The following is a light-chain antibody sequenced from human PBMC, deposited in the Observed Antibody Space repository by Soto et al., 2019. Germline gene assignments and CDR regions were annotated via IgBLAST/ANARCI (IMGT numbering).Light chain of an antibody. V-gene: IGKV1-33*01. CDR2: DAF. Sequence: DIQMTQSPSSLSASVGDRVTITCQASQDISHHLAWYQQKPGKAPKLLIYDAFNLETGVPSRFSGRVSGTDFTFTISSLQPEDIATYYCQQYDSLPRTFGQGTKGEIK. J-gene: IGKJ1*01. CDR3: QQYDSLPRT. CDR1: QDISHH.